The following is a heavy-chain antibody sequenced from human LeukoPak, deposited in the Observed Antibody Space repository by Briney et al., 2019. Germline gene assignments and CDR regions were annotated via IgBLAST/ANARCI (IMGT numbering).Heavy chain of an antibody. CDR2: IFYTGHT. Sequence: SETLSLTCTVSGASISSFFWSWIRQPPGKGLEWVGYIFYTGHTKFNPSLKSPVTISLDTSKKQFSLKLSSVTAADTAVYYCARGGQYDDFDYWGQGTPVTASS. J-gene: IGHJ4*02. V-gene: IGHV4-59*01. CDR3: ARGGQYDDFDY. CDR1: GASISSFF. D-gene: IGHD3-16*01.